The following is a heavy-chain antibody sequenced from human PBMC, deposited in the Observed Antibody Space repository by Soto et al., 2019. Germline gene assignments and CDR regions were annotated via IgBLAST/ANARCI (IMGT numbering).Heavy chain of an antibody. CDR3: ARGSTESYPGSRFFDF. V-gene: IGHV3-23*01. CDR2: ITDTGGDT. D-gene: IGHD3-10*01. CDR1: VITFGSRA. Sequence: VGSLRLSCVSSVITFGSRAMSCVRHAPGEWLEWVSTITDTGGDTKYADSVRGRFTMSRDNSKKTLYLQMNSLRVEDSALYYCARGSTESYPGSRFFDFSGRRTLVTV. J-gene: IGHJ4*02.